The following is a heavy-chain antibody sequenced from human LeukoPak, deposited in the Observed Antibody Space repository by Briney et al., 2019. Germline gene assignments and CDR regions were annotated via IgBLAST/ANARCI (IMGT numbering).Heavy chain of an antibody. CDR3: ARRARTGRYSYGEIDY. CDR2: IYYSGST. CDR1: GGSISSYY. D-gene: IGHD5-18*01. Sequence: SETLSLTCTVSGGSISSYYWSWIRQPPGKGLEWIGYIYYSGSTYYNPSLKSRVTISVDTSKNQFSLKLSSVTAADTAVYYCARRARTGRYSYGEIDYWGQGTLVTVSS. V-gene: IGHV4-59*08. J-gene: IGHJ4*02.